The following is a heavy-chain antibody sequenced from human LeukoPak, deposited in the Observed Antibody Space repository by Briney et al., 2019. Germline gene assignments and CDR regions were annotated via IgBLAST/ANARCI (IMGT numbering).Heavy chain of an antibody. Sequence: PGRSLRLSCAASGFTFSSCSMHWVRQAPGKGLEWVTVIWYDGSNEYYADSVRGRFTISRDNSKNTLYLQMNRLSPEDTAVYYCARDYCSGGSCYSFSYYYYMDVWGKGTTVTVSS. CDR1: GFTFSSCS. J-gene: IGHJ6*03. D-gene: IGHD2-15*01. CDR2: IWYDGSNE. V-gene: IGHV3-33*01. CDR3: ARDYCSGGSCYSFSYYYYMDV.